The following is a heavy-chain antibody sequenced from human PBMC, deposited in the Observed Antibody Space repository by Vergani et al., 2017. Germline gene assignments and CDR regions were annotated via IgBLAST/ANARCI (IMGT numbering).Heavy chain of an antibody. CDR3: ARHGGSGDFYHLFDS. CDR2: FHHPGMT. J-gene: IGHJ4*02. V-gene: IGHV4-38-2*02. D-gene: IGHD3-10*01. CDR1: NYSRIRGYF. Sequence: QVQLQESDPGLVKPSETLSLTCTVSNYSRIRGYFWGWIRRPPGNGLEWIASFHHPGMTYNNPSLQSRVSISVDTTKNLISLKLNSVTAADTALYYCARHGGSGDFYHLFDSWGQGALVTVSS.